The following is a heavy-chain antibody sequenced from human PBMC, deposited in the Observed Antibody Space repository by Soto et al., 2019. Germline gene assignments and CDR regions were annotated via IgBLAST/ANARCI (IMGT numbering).Heavy chain of an antibody. J-gene: IGHJ6*02. D-gene: IGHD3-10*01. Sequence: QVQLVQSGAEVKKPGASVKVSCKASGYTFTSYYMHWVRQAPGQGVEWMGIINPSGGSRSYAQKFHGGVTMTRDTSTSTVYMELSSLRSEDTAVYYCARDLPGANPYYYYGMDVWGQGTAVTVSS. CDR1: GYTFTSYY. CDR3: ARDLPGANPYYYYGMDV. CDR2: INPSGGSR. V-gene: IGHV1-46*01.